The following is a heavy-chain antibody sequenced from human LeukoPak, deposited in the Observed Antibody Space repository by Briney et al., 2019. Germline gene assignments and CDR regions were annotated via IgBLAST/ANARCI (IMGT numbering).Heavy chain of an antibody. Sequence: GGSLRLSCTASGFTFSDYAMSWVRQAPGKGLEWVSGISGSGGSIRYADSVKGRFTISRDNSKNTLYLQMSSLRAEDTAVYYCVKGMEDYDILTGVLDVWGQGTTVSVSS. D-gene: IGHD3-9*01. V-gene: IGHV3-23*01. CDR3: VKGMEDYDILTGVLDV. CDR2: ISGSGGSI. CDR1: GFTFSDYA. J-gene: IGHJ6*02.